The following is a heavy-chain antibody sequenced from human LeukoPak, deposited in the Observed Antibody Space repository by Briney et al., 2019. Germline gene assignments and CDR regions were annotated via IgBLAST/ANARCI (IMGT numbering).Heavy chain of an antibody. D-gene: IGHD1-20*01. CDR3: ARELITDNY. CDR2: MNPNSGNT. J-gene: IGHJ4*02. V-gene: IGHV1-8*02. CDR1: GYTFTDYY. Sequence: ASVTVSCKGSGYTFTDYYMHWVRQATGQGLEWMGWMNPNSGNTGYAQKLQGRVTMTRNTSISTAYMELSSLRSEDTAVYYCARELITDNYWGQGTLVTVSS.